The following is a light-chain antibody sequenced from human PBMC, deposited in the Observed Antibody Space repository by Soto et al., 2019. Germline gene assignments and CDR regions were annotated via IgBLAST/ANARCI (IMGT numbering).Light chain of an antibody. CDR2: EVT. J-gene: IGLJ3*02. CDR1: SSDVGGYNY. CDR3: SSYAASNNFYFV. V-gene: IGLV2-8*01. Sequence: QSALTQPPSASGSPGQSVTISCTGTSSDVGGYNYVSWYQQYPGRAPKLMIYEVTKRPSGVPDSFSGSKSGNTASLTVSGLTAEDEADYYCSSYAASNNFYFVFGGGTKLTVL.